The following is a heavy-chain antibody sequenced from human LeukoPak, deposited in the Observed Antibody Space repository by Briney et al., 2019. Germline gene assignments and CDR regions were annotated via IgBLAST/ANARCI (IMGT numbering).Heavy chain of an antibody. CDR1: GGSISTYY. J-gene: IGHJ4*02. CDR2: IYYSGST. D-gene: IGHD2-15*01. Sequence: PSETLSLTCTVSGGSISTYYWSWIRQPPGKGLEWIGYIYYSGSTNYSPSLKSRVTMSLDTSKNQFSLKLSSVTAADTAMYYCARDRGPDCSGGRCWDYWGQGSLVTVSS. V-gene: IGHV4-59*01. CDR3: ARDRGPDCSGGRCWDY.